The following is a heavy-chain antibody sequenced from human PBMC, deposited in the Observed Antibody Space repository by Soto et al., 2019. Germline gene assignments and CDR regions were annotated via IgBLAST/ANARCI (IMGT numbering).Heavy chain of an antibody. CDR3: ARGRDQPPVGLYFDS. CDR1: GDAFTNYI. D-gene: IGHD1-26*01. CDR2: IIPMFGTP. J-gene: IGHJ4*02. V-gene: IGHV1-69*01. Sequence: QVQLVQSGAEVKKPGSSVKVSCKASGDAFTNYIFDWVRQAPGQGLEWMGGIIPMFGTPKYAQTFQDRVTISAHVSTGTAYLEPTSLRFDDTAVYYCARGRDQPPVGLYFDSWGEGTRVTVSS.